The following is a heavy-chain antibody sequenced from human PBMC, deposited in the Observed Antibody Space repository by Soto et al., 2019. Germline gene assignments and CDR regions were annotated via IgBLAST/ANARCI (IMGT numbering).Heavy chain of an antibody. J-gene: IGHJ3*02. V-gene: IGHV4-59*08. CDR1: GDSIRSYY. Sequence: SETLSLTCTGSGDSIRSYYWSWIRQPPGKGLEWIGYIYYSGSTNYNPSLKSRVTISVDSSNNQFSLKLSSVTAADTAVYYCARLTLNAFDIWGQGTMVTVSS. CDR3: ARLTLNAFDI. CDR2: IYYSGST.